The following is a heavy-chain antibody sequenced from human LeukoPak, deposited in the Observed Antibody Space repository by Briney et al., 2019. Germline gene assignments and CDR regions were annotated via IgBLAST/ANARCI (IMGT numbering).Heavy chain of an antibody. CDR1: GYTFTSYG. CDR3: AKSLYSGSYTGLDY. J-gene: IGHJ4*02. D-gene: IGHD1-26*01. CDR2: ISAYNGNT. Sequence: ASVKVSCKASGYTFTSYGISWVRQAPGQGLEWMGWISAYNGNTNYAQKLQGRVTMTTDTSTSTAYMELRSLRSHDTAVYYCAKSLYSGSYTGLDYWGQGTLVTVSS. V-gene: IGHV1-18*01.